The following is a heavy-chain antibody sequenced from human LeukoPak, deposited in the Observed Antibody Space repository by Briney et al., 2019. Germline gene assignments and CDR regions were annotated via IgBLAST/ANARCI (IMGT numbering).Heavy chain of an antibody. Sequence: GGSLRLSCAASGFTFSDYYMSWIRQAPGKGLEWVSYISSSGSTIYYADSAKGRFTISRDNAKNSLYLQMNSLRAEDTAVYYCAKAIPHSSGWYYFDYWGQGTLVTVSS. J-gene: IGHJ4*02. CDR2: ISSSGSTI. D-gene: IGHD6-19*01. V-gene: IGHV3-11*01. CDR3: AKAIPHSSGWYYFDY. CDR1: GFTFSDYY.